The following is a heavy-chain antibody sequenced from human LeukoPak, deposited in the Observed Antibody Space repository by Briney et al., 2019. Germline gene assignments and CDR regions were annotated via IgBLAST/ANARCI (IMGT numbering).Heavy chain of an antibody. Sequence: SVKVSCKASGCTFSSYAISWVRQAPGQGLEWMGGIIPSFGTPNYAQKFQGRVTITSDDSTSTAYLDISSPTSEDLAVYYCATMVRVPTAGFDPWGQGTLVTVSS. CDR1: GCTFSSYA. D-gene: IGHD3-10*01. V-gene: IGHV1-69*01. J-gene: IGHJ5*02. CDR2: IIPSFGTP. CDR3: ATMVRVPTAGFDP.